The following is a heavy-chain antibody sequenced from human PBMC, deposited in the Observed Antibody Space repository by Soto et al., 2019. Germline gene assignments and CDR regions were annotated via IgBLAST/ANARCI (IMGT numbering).Heavy chain of an antibody. CDR1: GYTLTELS. Sequence: QVQLVQSGAEVKKPGASVKVSCKASGYTLTELSMHWVRQAPGKGLEWMGGFDPEDGETIYAQKFQGRVTMTEDTSTDTAYMELSSLRSEDTAVYYCAIFLTYCSSTSCPINWFDPWGQGTLVTVSS. CDR2: FDPEDGET. CDR3: AIFLTYCSSTSCPINWFDP. V-gene: IGHV1-24*01. D-gene: IGHD2-2*01. J-gene: IGHJ5*02.